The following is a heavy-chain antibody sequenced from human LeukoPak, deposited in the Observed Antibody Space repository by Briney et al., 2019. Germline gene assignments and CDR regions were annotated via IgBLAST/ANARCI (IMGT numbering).Heavy chain of an antibody. Sequence: SGGSLRLSCAASGFTFSSYWMHWVRQAPGKGLVWVSRINSDGSSTSYADSVKGRFTISRDNAKNTLYLQMNSLRAEDTAVYYCARDPAPYSGSNYGGVDYYYYYYMDVWGKGTTVTVSS. CDR1: GFTFSSYW. V-gene: IGHV3-74*01. CDR3: ARDPAPYSGSNYGGVDYYYYYYMDV. J-gene: IGHJ6*03. CDR2: INSDGSST. D-gene: IGHD1-26*01.